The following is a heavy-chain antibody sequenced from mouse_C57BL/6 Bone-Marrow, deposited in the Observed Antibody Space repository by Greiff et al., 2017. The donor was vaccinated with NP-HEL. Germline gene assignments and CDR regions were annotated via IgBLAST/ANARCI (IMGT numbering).Heavy chain of an antibody. D-gene: IGHD2-4*01. Sequence: QVQLQQSGAELVRPGASVTLSCEASGYTFTDYEMHWVKQTPVHGLEWIGAIDPETGGTAYNQKFKGKAILTADKSSSTAYMELRSLTSEDSAVYYCTSIYYDYDEGFDYWGQGTTLTVSS. CDR1: GYTFTDYE. CDR2: IDPETGGT. V-gene: IGHV1-15*01. CDR3: TSIYYDYDEGFDY. J-gene: IGHJ2*01.